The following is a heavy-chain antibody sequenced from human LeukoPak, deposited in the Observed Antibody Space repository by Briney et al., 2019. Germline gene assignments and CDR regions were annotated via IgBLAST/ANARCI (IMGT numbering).Heavy chain of an antibody. J-gene: IGHJ4*02. CDR3: AKGGFLSDY. CDR2: IYYSGST. D-gene: IGHD3-3*01. Sequence: SSETLSLTCTVSGGSISSSSYYWGWIRQPPGKGLEWIGSIYYSGSTYYNPSLKSRVTISVDTSKNQFSLKLSSVTAADTAVYYCAKGGFLSDYWGQGTLVTVSS. CDR1: GGSISSSSYY. V-gene: IGHV4-39*01.